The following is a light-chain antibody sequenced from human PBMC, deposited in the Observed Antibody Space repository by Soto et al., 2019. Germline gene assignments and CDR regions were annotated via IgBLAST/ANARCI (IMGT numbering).Light chain of an antibody. J-gene: IGLJ2*01. Sequence: QSVLTQPPSASGTPGQRVTISCSGSSSNIGSNYVYWYQQLPGTAPKLLIYSNNQRPSGVPDRFSGSKSGTSASLGISGLRSEDEADYYCAAWDDSLKVFGGGTKLTVL. V-gene: IGLV1-47*02. CDR2: SNN. CDR1: SSNIGSNY. CDR3: AAWDDSLKV.